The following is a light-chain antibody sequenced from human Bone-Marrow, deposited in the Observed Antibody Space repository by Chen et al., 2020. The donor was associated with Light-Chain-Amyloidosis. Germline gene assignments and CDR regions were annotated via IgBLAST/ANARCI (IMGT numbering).Light chain of an antibody. J-gene: IGLJ1*01. CDR3: CSYAGSYSLYV. CDR2: DVS. CDR1: SSDVGGYDF. Sequence: QSALTQPPSASGSPGQSVSISCTGTSSDVGGYDFVSWYQKHPVKAPKLMIYDVSKRPSGVPDRFSGSKSGNTASLTISGLQADDEADYYCCSYAGSYSLYVFGSGTKVTVL. V-gene: IGLV2-11*01.